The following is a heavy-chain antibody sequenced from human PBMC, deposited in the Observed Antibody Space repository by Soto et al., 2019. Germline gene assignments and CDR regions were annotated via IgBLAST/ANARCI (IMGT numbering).Heavy chain of an antibody. J-gene: IGHJ6*02. Sequence: GASVKVSCKASGYTFTSYAIHWVRQAPGQRLEWMGWINAGNGNTKYSQKFQGRVTITRDTSASTAYMELSSLRSEDTAVYYCARDGRRSGWYAGEYYGMDVWGQGTTVTVSS. V-gene: IGHV1-3*01. CDR2: INAGNGNT. CDR1: GYTFTSYA. D-gene: IGHD6-19*01. CDR3: ARDGRRSGWYAGEYYGMDV.